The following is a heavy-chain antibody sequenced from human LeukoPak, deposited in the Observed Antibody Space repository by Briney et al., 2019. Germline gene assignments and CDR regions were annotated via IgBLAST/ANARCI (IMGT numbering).Heavy chain of an antibody. J-gene: IGHJ3*02. Sequence: QPGGSLRLSCAASGFTFNSYAMNWVRQTPGKGLECVSGISNDGVTTYYADSVEGRFTIPRDNSKSTLYLQMNSLRADDTAVYYCAKTRVGGTKIDAFDIWGQGTMVTVSS. CDR2: ISNDGVTT. D-gene: IGHD1-26*01. V-gene: IGHV3-23*01. CDR1: GFTFNSYA. CDR3: AKTRVGGTKIDAFDI.